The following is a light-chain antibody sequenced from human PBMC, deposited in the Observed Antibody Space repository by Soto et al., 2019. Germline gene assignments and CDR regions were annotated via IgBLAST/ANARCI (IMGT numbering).Light chain of an antibody. CDR3: QSYDSSNWV. J-gene: IGLJ3*02. Sequence: NFMLTQPHSVSVSPGKTVTISCTRSSGSIASNYVQWYQQRPGSSPTTVIYEDNQRPSGVPDRFSGSIDSSSNSASLTISGLKTEDEADYSCQSYDSSNWVFGGGTKLTVL. CDR1: SGSIASNY. CDR2: EDN. V-gene: IGLV6-57*01.